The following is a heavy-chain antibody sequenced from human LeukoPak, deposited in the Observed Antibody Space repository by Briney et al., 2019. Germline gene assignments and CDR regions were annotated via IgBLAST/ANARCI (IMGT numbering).Heavy chain of an antibody. V-gene: IGHV4-39*01. CDR3: ARVAVQLWFTYYYYYMDV. J-gene: IGHJ6*03. D-gene: IGHD5-18*01. Sequence: SETLSLTCTVSGGSISSSSYYWGWIRQPPGKGLEWIGSIYYSGSTYYNPSLKSRVTISVDTSKNQFSLKLSSVTAADTAVYYCARVAVQLWFTYYYYYMDVWGRGTTVTISS. CDR2: IYYSGST. CDR1: GGSISSSSYY.